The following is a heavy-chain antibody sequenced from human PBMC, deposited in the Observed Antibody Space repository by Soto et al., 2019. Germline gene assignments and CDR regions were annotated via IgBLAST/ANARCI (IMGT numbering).Heavy chain of an antibody. Sequence: SETLSLTCAVSGGSISSGGYSWSWIRQPPGKGLEWIGYIYHSGSTYYNPSLKSRVTISVDRSKNQFSLKLSSVTAAATAVYYGARGAFIRVGGVPEVSEIDYGGQEPLVTFPS. CDR1: GGSISSGGYS. J-gene: IGHJ4*02. CDR2: IYHSGST. V-gene: IGHV4-30-2*01. D-gene: IGHD3-16*01. CDR3: ARGAFIRVGGVPEVSEIDY.